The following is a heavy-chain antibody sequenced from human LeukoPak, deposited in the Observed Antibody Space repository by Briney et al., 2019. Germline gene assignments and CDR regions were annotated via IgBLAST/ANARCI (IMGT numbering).Heavy chain of an antibody. V-gene: IGHV1-18*01. CDR3: ARDPSLYSSSWYGNFDY. Sequence: GASVKVSCKASGYTFTSYGITWVRQAPGQGLEWMGWISSYNGDTKYAQKVQGRVTVTTDTSTSTAYMELRSLSLDDTAVYYCARDPSLYSSSWYGNFDYWGQGTLVTVSS. CDR1: GYTFTSYG. J-gene: IGHJ4*02. D-gene: IGHD6-13*01. CDR2: ISSYNGDT.